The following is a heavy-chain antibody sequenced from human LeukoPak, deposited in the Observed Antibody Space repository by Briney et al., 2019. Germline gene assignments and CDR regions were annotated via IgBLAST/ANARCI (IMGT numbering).Heavy chain of an antibody. D-gene: IGHD3-10*01. CDR1: GFTFSDYY. CDR3: ARDLMVRGVSYYGMDV. V-gene: IGHV3-11*06. J-gene: IGHJ6*04. Sequence: GGSLRLSCADSGFTFSDYYMSWIRQAPRKGLEWVSYISSSSSYTNYADSVKGRFTISRDNAKNSLYLQMNSLRAEDTAVYYCARDLMVRGVSYYGMDVWGKGTTVTVSS. CDR2: ISSSSSYT.